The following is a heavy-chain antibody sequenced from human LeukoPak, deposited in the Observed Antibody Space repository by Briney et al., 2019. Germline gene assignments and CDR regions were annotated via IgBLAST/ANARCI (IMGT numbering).Heavy chain of an antibody. CDR1: GFTFRNYR. V-gene: IGHV3-7*01. D-gene: IGHD5-12*01. Sequence: PGGALRLSCAASGFTFRNYRMGWVRQAPGKGLGWGANTTPDGSAEYYADSVRGRFTTSRDNANNFLYVQRNSLRADDTAVYYCARDRGLNPNGDYWGQGTLGTVSS. CDR3: ARDRGLNPNGDY. CDR2: TTPDGSAE. J-gene: IGHJ4*02.